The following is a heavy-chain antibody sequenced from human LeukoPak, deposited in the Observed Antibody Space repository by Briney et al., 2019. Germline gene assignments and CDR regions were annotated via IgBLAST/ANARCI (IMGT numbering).Heavy chain of an antibody. CDR1: GFTFSSYS. J-gene: IGHJ5*02. CDR2: ISYSSSTI. D-gene: IGHD3-22*01. CDR3: ARVRRTYYDSSDWFDP. Sequence: GGSLRLSCAASGFTFSSYSMNWARQAPGKGLEWVSYISYSSSTIYYADSVKGRFTISRDNGKNSLYLQMNSLRAEDTAVYYCARVRRTYYDSSDWFDPWGQGTLVTVSS. V-gene: IGHV3-48*01.